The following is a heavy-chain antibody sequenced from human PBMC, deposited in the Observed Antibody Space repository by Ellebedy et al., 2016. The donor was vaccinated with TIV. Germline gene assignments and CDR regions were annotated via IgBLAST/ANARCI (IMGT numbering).Heavy chain of an antibody. CDR2: INTSGTT. CDR1: GGSLSRYF. D-gene: IGHD2-2*01. CDR3: VLVAALKDKYYYYGVGV. Sequence: MPSETLSLTCAVYGGSLSRYFWSWIRQAPGRGPEWSGEINTSGTTNYNPSLESRVAISLDTSKNQVSLKLTSVTAADTAVYYCVLVAALKDKYYYYGVGVWGQGTTVTVSS. V-gene: IGHV4-34*07. J-gene: IGHJ6*02.